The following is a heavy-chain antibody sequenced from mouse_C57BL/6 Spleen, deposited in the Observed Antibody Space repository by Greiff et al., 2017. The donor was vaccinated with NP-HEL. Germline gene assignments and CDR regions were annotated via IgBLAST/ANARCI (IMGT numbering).Heavy chain of an antibody. Sequence: QVQLKQPGAELVKPGASVKLSCKASGYTFTSYWMHWVKQRPGRGLEWIGRIDPNSGGTKYNEKFKSKATLTVDKPSSTAYMQLSSLTSEDSAVYYCARSGCATVVATDWYFDVWGTGTTVTVSS. J-gene: IGHJ1*03. CDR2: IDPNSGGT. D-gene: IGHD1-1*01. CDR3: ARSGCATVVATDWYFDV. CDR1: GYTFTSYW. V-gene: IGHV1-72*01.